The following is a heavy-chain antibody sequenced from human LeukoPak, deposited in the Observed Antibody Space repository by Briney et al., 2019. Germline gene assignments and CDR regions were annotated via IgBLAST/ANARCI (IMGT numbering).Heavy chain of an antibody. Sequence: GGSLRLSCAASGFTFSSYWMSWGGQAPGKGVEGVANINQDGSEKYYVDSVKGRFTFSRDNDKNSLFLQMTSLRAEDTAVYYCARVGGRYSPLGYWGQGTLVTVSS. J-gene: IGHJ4*02. V-gene: IGHV3-7*01. CDR1: GFTFSSYW. D-gene: IGHD3-16*02. CDR2: INQDGSEK. CDR3: ARVGGRYSPLGY.